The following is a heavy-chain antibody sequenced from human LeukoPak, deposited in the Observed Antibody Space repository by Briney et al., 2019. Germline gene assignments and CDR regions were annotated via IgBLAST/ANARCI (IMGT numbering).Heavy chain of an antibody. CDR2: TYYRSKWSN. CDR1: GDTVSSNSAA. V-gene: IGHV6-1*01. J-gene: IGHJ5*02. CDR3: ASGTYYRGFDA. D-gene: IGHD1-26*01. Sequence: SQTLSLTCAISGDTVSSNSAAWNWIRQSPSRGLEWLGRTYYRSKWSNDYAVSLKHRISIHQDPSKNHVSQQLNSLHPEDMAVYYWASGTYYRGFDAWGQGTLVTVSS.